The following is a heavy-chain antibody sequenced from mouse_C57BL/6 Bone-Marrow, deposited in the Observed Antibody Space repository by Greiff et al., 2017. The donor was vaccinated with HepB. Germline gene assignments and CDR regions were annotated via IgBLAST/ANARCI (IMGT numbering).Heavy chain of an antibody. CDR3: ANYYGSFDY. Sequence: VQLQQSGPELVKPGASVKISCKASGYAFSSSWMNWVKQRPGKGLEWIGRIYPGDGDTNYNGKFKGKATLTADKSSSTAYMQLSSLKSEDSAVYFCANYYGSFDYWGQGTTLTVSS. CDR2: IYPGDGDT. D-gene: IGHD1-1*01. V-gene: IGHV1-82*01. CDR1: GYAFSSSW. J-gene: IGHJ2*01.